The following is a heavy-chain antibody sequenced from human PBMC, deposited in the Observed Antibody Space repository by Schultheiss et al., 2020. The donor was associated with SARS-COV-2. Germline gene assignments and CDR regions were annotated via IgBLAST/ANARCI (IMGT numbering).Heavy chain of an antibody. CDR3: ATSNPPGTIVVPYAVDV. J-gene: IGHJ6*02. Sequence: GSLRLSCAASGFTLSAYAMTWVRQAPGKGLEWVSTISGTGSRTYYADSVKGRFTISRDNSKHTLFLQLSNLRAEDTAIYYCATSNPPGTIVVPYAVDVWGRGTTVTVSS. D-gene: IGHD2-15*01. CDR2: ISGTGSRT. CDR1: GFTLSAYA. V-gene: IGHV3-23*01.